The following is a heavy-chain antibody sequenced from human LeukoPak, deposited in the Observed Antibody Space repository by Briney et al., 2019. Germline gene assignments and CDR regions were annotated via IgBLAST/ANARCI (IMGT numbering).Heavy chain of an antibody. J-gene: IGHJ4*02. V-gene: IGHV3-23*01. CDR3: AEDLSSGTGRGFDH. CDR2: IRGSGDPA. CDR1: GFPFSAYA. D-gene: IGHD3/OR15-3a*01. Sequence: PGGSLRLSCVASGFPFSAYAMSWVRQAPNKGLEWVSGIRGSGDPAYYAESVKGRFTVYRDNFRNIVYLQMNSLRAEDTALYYCAEDLSSGTGRGFDHWGQGTLVSVSS.